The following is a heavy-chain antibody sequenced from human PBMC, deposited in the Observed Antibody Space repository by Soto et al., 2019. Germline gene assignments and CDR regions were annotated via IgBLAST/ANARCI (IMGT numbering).Heavy chain of an antibody. V-gene: IGHV3-74*01. CDR2: INSDGSST. J-gene: IGHJ4*02. CDR1: GFTFSSYW. CDR3: ASGGFGAHYDFWSGYYVH. D-gene: IGHD3-3*01. Sequence: GGSLRLSCAASGFTFSSYWMHWVRQAPGKGLVWVSRINSDGSSTSYADSVKGRFTISRDNAKNTLYLQMNSLRAEDTAVYYCASGGFGAHYDFWSGYYVHWGQGTLVTVSS.